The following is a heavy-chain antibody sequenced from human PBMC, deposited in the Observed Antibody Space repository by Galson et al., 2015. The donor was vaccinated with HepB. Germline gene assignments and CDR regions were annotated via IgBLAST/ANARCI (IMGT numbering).Heavy chain of an antibody. V-gene: IGHV3-23*01. D-gene: IGHD6-19*01. J-gene: IGHJ4*02. Sequence: SLRLSCAASGFTFSSYAMSWVRQAPGKGLEWVSAISGSGGSTYYADSVKGRFTISRDNSKNTLYLQMNSLRAEDTAVYYCAKRLTIAVAAHDYWGQGTLVTVSS. CDR3: AKRLTIAVAAHDY. CDR1: GFTFSSYA. CDR2: ISGSGGST.